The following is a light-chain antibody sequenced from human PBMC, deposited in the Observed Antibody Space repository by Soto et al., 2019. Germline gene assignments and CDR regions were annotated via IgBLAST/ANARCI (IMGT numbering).Light chain of an antibody. CDR2: AAS. Sequence: ILLTQSPSSLSASVGDRVTITCRASQGIDTSLAWYQQKPGKAPKLLIYAASTLQSGVPSRFSGSGSGTEFTLTISSLQPDDSATYFCQRYNDKFGQGTKVDIK. V-gene: IGKV1-9*01. CDR1: QGIDTS. CDR3: QRYNDK. J-gene: IGKJ1*01.